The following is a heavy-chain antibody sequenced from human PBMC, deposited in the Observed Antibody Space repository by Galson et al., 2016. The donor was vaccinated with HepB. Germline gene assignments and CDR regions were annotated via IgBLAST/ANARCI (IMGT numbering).Heavy chain of an antibody. D-gene: IGHD3-22*01. J-gene: IGHJ4*02. CDR3: ARQAYYDSSGYYYPLGY. CDR1: GFTFSSYG. Sequence: SLRLSCAASGFTFSSYGMHWVRQAPGKGLEWVAVMWADGVKKYCADSVKGRFTISRDNSKNTLYLQMNSLRAEDTAVYYCARQAYYDSSGYYYPLGYWGQGTLVTVSS. V-gene: IGHV3-33*01. CDR2: MWADGVKK.